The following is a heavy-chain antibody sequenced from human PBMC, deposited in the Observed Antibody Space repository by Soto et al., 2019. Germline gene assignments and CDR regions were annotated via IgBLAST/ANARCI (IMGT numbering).Heavy chain of an antibody. CDR3: ARVYGSGSYDVGIDY. D-gene: IGHD3-10*01. Sequence: SETLSLTCTVSGGSISSGGYYWSWIRQHPGKGLEWIGYIYYSGSTYYNPSLKSRVTISVDTSKNQFSLKLSSVTAADTAVYYCARVYGSGSYDVGIDYWGQGTLVTVSS. CDR2: IYYSGST. V-gene: IGHV4-31*03. J-gene: IGHJ4*02. CDR1: GGSISSGGYY.